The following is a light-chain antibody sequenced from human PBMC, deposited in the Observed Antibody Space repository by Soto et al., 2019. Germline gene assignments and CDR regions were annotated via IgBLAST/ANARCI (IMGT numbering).Light chain of an antibody. CDR3: QQYNNWPTWT. V-gene: IGKV3-15*01. CDR1: QSVSSN. J-gene: IGKJ1*01. Sequence: EIVMTQSPATLSLSPGERATLSCRASQSVSSNLAWYQQKPGQAPRLLIYGASTRATGIPARFSGSGSGTEFTLTISSLQSEDVAFYYCQQYNNWPTWTFGQGTKVEIK. CDR2: GAS.